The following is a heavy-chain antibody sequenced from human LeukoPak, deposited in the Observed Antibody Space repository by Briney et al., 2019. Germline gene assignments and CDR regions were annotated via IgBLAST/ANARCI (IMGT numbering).Heavy chain of an antibody. CDR3: ASSTSGWYNGNDY. V-gene: IGHV4-39*02. CDR2: VYYTGNT. D-gene: IGHD6-19*01. J-gene: IGHJ4*02. CDR1: GGSISSKSYY. Sequence: PSETLSLTCTASGGSISSKSYYWGWIRQPPGKGLEWIGSVYYTGNTYYNPSLKSRVTISLDTSKNHFSLNLSSVTAADTAVYFCASSTSGWYNGNDYWGQGTLVTVSS.